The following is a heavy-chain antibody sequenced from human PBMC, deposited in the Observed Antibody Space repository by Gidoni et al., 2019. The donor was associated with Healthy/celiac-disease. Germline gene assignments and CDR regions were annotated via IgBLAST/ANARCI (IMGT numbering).Heavy chain of an antibody. D-gene: IGHD5-18*01. CDR1: GFTFRSYA. Sequence: VQLFESGGGLVQPGGSLRLSCASSGFTFRSYAMSWVRQAPGKGLAWGSDISGRGGSKYDADSVKGRFTISRDNSKNKMYLQMNSLRAEDTAVYYCASSRGYSYGQRYWGQGTLVTVSS. J-gene: IGHJ4*02. CDR2: ISGRGGSK. V-gene: IGHV3-23*01. CDR3: ASSRGYSYGQRY.